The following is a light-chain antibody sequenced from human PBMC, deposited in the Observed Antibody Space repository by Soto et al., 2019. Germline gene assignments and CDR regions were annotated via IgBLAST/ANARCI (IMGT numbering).Light chain of an antibody. J-gene: IGKJ4*01. CDR1: QSLLHSDGYNS. CDR2: LGS. Sequence: IVMTQSPLSLPVTPGEPASISCRSSQSLLHSDGYNSLDWYLQKPGQSPQLLIYLGSNRASGVPDRFSVSGSGTDFTLKISRVEDEDVGVYYFMQGLQTPLTVGGGTKLEIQ. V-gene: IGKV2-28*01. CDR3: MQGLQTPLT.